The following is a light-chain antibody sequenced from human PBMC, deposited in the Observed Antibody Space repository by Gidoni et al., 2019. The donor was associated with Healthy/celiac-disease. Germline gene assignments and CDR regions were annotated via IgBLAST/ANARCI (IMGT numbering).Light chain of an antibody. Sequence: EIVLTQSPGTLSLSPGERATLSCRASKSVSSSYLAWYQQKPGQAPRLLIYGASSRATGIPDRFSGSGSGTDFSLTISRLEPEDFAVYYCQQYGSSPRTFGQXTKLEIK. J-gene: IGKJ2*01. V-gene: IGKV3-20*01. CDR1: KSVSSSY. CDR2: GAS. CDR3: QQYGSSPRT.